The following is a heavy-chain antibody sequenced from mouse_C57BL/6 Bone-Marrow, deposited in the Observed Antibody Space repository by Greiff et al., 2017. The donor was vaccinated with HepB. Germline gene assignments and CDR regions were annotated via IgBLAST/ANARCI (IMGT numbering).Heavy chain of an antibody. J-gene: IGHJ4*01. CDR3: ARGWWEDY. Sequence: QVQLQQPGAELVMPGASVKLSCKASGYAFSSSWMNWVKQRPGKGLEWIGRIYPGDGDTNYNGKFKGKATLTADKSSSTAYMQLSSLTSEDSAVYFCARGWWEDYWGQGTSVTVSS. CDR2: IYPGDGDT. CDR1: GYAFSSSW. D-gene: IGHD1-1*02. V-gene: IGHV1-82*01.